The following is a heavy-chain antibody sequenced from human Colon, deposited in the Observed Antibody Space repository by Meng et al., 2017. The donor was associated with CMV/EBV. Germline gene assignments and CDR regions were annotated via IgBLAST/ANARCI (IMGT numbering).Heavy chain of an antibody. CDR3: ARMFAASSGWLDP. CDR2: ISTYNGNT. Sequence: ASVKVSCKASGYSFTNYNINWVRQAPGQGLEWMGWISTYNGNTNYAQDFQGRVTMTTDTSTSTVYMELRSLRSDDTAVYYCARMFAASSGWLDPWGQGTLVTVSS. J-gene: IGHJ5*02. D-gene: IGHD6-6*01. CDR1: GYSFTNYN. V-gene: IGHV1-18*04.